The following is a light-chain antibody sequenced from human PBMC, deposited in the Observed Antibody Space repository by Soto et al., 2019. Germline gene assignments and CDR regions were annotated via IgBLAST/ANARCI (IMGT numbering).Light chain of an antibody. CDR3: QQYNSYRMYT. Sequence: DIQMTQSPSTLSASVGDRVTITCRASQSISSWVAWYQQKPGKAPKLLIYDASSLESGVPSRFSGSGSGTECTLTISSLHPADFATYYCQQYNSYRMYTFGQGTKLEIK. CDR2: DAS. J-gene: IGKJ2*01. CDR1: QSISSW. V-gene: IGKV1-5*01.